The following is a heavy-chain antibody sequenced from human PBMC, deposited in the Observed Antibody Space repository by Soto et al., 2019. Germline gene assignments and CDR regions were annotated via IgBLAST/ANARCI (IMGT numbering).Heavy chain of an antibody. CDR1: GFPVSYGYY. CDR2: IYQSGKT. J-gene: IGHJ4*02. V-gene: IGHV4-38-2*01. Sequence: QVQLQESGPGLVKPSETLSLTCGVSGFPVSYGYYWGWIRQPPGKGLEWLGSIYQSGKTYYNPSLKSRLTRSMDTSKNEFSVRLRSVTAADTAVYFCARLDCSSVSCYNDYWGPGVQVTVSS. CDR3: ARLDCSSVSCYNDY. D-gene: IGHD2-2*01.